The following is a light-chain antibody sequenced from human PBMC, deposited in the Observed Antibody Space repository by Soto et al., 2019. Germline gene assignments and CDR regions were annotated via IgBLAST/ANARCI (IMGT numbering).Light chain of an antibody. CDR2: VAS. CDR3: QKYNSARWT. CDR1: QVISNY. V-gene: IGKV1-27*01. J-gene: IGKJ1*01. Sequence: EIQMSQSPSSLSASVGDRVTITCRASQVISNYLACDQKKTGEVPKLLIYVASTLRSGVPSRFSGSGSGTDFTLTISRVQTEDVATYYCQKYNSARWTFGQGTKVDI.